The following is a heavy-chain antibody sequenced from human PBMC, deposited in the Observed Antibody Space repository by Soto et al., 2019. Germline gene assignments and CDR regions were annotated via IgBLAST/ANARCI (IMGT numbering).Heavy chain of an antibody. D-gene: IGHD1-1*01. V-gene: IGHV3-33*01. Sequence: GGSLRLSCAASGFTFSSYGMHWVRQAPGKGLEWVAVIWYDGSNKYYADSVKGRFTISRDNSKNTLYLQMNSLRAEDTAVYYCVRGVQAPGTYYFAYWAQGSLVIVSS. J-gene: IGHJ4*02. CDR1: GFTFSSYG. CDR3: VRGVQAPGTYYFAY. CDR2: IWYDGSNK.